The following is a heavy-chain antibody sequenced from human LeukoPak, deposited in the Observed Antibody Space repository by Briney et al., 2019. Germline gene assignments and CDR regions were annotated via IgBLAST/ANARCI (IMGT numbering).Heavy chain of an antibody. CDR1: GYSFTSYW. J-gene: IGHJ3*02. V-gene: IGHV5-51*01. CDR3: ARQRRNGGIAASNDAFDI. CDR2: IYPSGSDT. Sequence: GESLQISCKGSGYSFTSYWIGWVRQMPGKGLGWMGIIYPSGSDTRYSPSFQGQVTISADKSISTAYLQWSSLKASDTAMYYCARQRRNGGIAASNDAFDIWGQGTMVTVSS. D-gene: IGHD6-13*01.